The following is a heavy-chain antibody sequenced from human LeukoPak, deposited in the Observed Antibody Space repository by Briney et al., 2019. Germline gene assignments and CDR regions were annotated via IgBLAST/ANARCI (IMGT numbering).Heavy chain of an antibody. CDR2: ISYDGSNK. V-gene: IGHV3-30*03. D-gene: IGHD6-19*01. CDR1: GFTFSSYG. CDR3: ARDSSGYLDF. J-gene: IGHJ4*02. Sequence: GGSLRLSCAASGFTFSSYGMHWVRQAPGKGLEWVAVISYDGSNKYYADSVKGRFTISRDNSKNTLYLQMNSLRAEDTAVYYCARDSSGYLDFWGQGTLVTVSS.